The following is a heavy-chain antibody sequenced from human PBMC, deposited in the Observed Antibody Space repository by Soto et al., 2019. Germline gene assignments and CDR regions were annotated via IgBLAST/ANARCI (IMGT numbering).Heavy chain of an antibody. CDR2: IGTAGDT. CDR3: ARDSTGGGYSYGNYGMDV. D-gene: IGHD5-18*01. Sequence: GGSLRLSCAASGFTFSSYDMHWVRQATGKGLEWVSAIGTAGDTYYPGSVKGRFTISRENAKNSLYLQMNSLRAEDTAVYYCARDSTGGGYSYGNYGMDVWGQGTTVTVSS. CDR1: GFTFSSYD. J-gene: IGHJ6*02. V-gene: IGHV3-13*01.